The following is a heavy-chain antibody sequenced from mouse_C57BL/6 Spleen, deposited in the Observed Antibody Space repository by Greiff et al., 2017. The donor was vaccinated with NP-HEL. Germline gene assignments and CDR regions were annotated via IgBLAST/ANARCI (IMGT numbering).Heavy chain of an antibody. V-gene: IGHV1-19*01. CDR1: GYTFTDYY. J-gene: IGHJ4*01. CDR3: AKAKENAMDY. D-gene: IGHD1-1*01. Sequence: EVQLQQSGPVLVKPGASVKMSCKASGYTFTDYYMNWVKLSHGKSLEWIGVINPYNGGTSYNQKFKGKATLTVDKSSSTAYMELNSLTSENSAVYYCAKAKENAMDYWGQGASVTVSS. CDR2: INPYNGGT.